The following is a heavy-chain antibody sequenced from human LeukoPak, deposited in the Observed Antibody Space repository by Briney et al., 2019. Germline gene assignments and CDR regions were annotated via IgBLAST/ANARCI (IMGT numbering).Heavy chain of an antibody. D-gene: IGHD1-14*01. CDR3: ATETIGRHYDY. Sequence: PGGSLRLSCAASGFTFSSCGFNWVRQAPGKGLEWVSSIGPTGTDRYYADSVRGRFTISRDNAKNSMYLQMDSLRDEDTAVYYCATETIGRHYDYWGQGTLLTVSS. J-gene: IGHJ4*02. V-gene: IGHV3-21*01. CDR2: IGPTGTDR. CDR1: GFTFSSCG.